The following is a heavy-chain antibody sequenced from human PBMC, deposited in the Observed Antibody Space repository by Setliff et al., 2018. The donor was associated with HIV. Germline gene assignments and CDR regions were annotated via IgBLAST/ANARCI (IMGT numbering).Heavy chain of an antibody. J-gene: IGHJ5*02. CDR1: GYSISSGYY. CDR3: ARDFCSSTTCTNWFHP. Sequence: KASETLSLTCIVSGYSISSGYYWGWIRQPPGKGLEWIGTIYHSGSTYYNPSLKSRVTISVDTSKNQFSLNLSPVTAADTAVYYCARDFCSSTTCTNWFHPWGQGTLVTV. V-gene: IGHV4-38-2*02. CDR2: IYHSGST. D-gene: IGHD2-2*01.